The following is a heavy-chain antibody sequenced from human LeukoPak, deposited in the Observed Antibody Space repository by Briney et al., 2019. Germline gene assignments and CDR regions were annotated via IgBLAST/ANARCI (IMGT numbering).Heavy chain of an antibody. CDR3: AKGGSGDIVVVVAATPFDY. V-gene: IGHV3-9*01. CDR1: GFTFDGYA. Sequence: GRSLRLSCAASGFTFDGYAMHWVRQAAGKGLEWVSGISWNSGSIGYADSVKGRFTISRDNAKNSLYLQMNSLRAEDTALYYCAKGGSGDIVVVVAATPFDYWGQGTLVTVSS. J-gene: IGHJ4*02. CDR2: ISWNSGSI. D-gene: IGHD2-15*01.